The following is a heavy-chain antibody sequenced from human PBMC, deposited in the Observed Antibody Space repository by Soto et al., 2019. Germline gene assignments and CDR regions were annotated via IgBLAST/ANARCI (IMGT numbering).Heavy chain of an antibody. Sequence: SQTMSLTCTVSTGSTSSYYWSWIRRPQGKGLEWIGSIYNSGSTNNNPSLKSQVTISVDTSKTQFSLKLSSVTAADTAVYYCARDSSSWYGSHNWFDPWGQGTLVTVSS. D-gene: IGHD6-13*01. J-gene: IGHJ5*02. CDR1: TGSTSSYY. V-gene: IGHV4-59*01. CDR3: ARDSSSWYGSHNWFDP. CDR2: IYNSGST.